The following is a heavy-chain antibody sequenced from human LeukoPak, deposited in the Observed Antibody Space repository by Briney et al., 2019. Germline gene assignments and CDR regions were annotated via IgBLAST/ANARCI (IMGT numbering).Heavy chain of an antibody. J-gene: IGHJ4*02. D-gene: IGHD6-19*01. V-gene: IGHV3-33*01. Sequence: PGRSLRLSCAGSGFTFGGYGMHWFRQTPGKGLEWVAVIWYDGSNKYYADSVKGRFTISRDNSKNTLYLQMNSLRAEDTAVYYCARGRGVAVAGTPNYWGQGTLVTVSS. CDR1: GFTFGGYG. CDR3: ARGRGVAVAGTPNY. CDR2: IWYDGSNK.